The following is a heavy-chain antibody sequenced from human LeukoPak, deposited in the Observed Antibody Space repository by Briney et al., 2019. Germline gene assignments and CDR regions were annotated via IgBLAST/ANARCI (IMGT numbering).Heavy chain of an antibody. Sequence: GRSLRLSCAASTFTFSNYWMHWVRHAPGKGLVWVSRINSDGSSTTYADSVKGRFTISRDKAKNTLYLQMNSLRAEDTAVYYCAREAPKVDFDYWGQGTLVTVSS. J-gene: IGHJ4*02. CDR2: INSDGSST. V-gene: IGHV3-74*01. CDR3: AREAPKVDFDY. D-gene: IGHD2-15*01. CDR1: TFTFSNYW.